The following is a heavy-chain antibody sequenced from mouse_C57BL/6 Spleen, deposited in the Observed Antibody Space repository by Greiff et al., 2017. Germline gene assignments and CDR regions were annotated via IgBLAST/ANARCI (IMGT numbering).Heavy chain of an antibody. V-gene: IGHV1-7*01. Sequence: VQLTQSGAELAKPGASVKLSCKASGYTFTSYWMHWVKQRPGQGLEWIGYINPSSGYSKYNQKFKDKATLTADKSSSTAYMQLSSLTYEDSAVYYCARGNGSSSYYFDYWGQGTTLTVSS. CDR2: INPSSGYS. J-gene: IGHJ2*01. D-gene: IGHD1-1*01. CDR3: ARGNGSSSYYFDY. CDR1: GYTFTSYW.